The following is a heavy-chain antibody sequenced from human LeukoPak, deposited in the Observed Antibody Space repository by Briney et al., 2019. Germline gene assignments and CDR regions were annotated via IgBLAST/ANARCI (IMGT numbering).Heavy chain of an antibody. CDR2: ISYDGSNK. J-gene: IGHJ4*02. CDR1: GFTFSSYG. D-gene: IGHD4-23*01. CDR3: AKDGRWDPTRHGETYYFDY. Sequence: PGGSLRLSCAASGFTFSSYGIHWVRQAPGKGLEWVAVISYDGSNKYYADSVKGRFTISRDNSKNTLYLQMNSLRAEDTAVYYCAKDGRWDPTRHGETYYFDYWGQGTLVTVSS. V-gene: IGHV3-30*18.